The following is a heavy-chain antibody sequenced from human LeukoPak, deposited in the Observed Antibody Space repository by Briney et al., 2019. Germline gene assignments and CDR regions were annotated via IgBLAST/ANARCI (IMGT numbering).Heavy chain of an antibody. CDR2: INPSGGST. J-gene: IGHJ4*02. V-gene: IGHV1-46*01. CDR3: AREFGVVTCLDY. D-gene: IGHD3-3*01. CDR1: GYTFTSYY. Sequence: ASVKVSCTASGYTFTSYYMHWVRQAPGQGLEWMGIINPSGGSTSYAQKFQGRVTMTRDMSTSTVYMELSSLRSEDTAVYYCAREFGVVTCLDYWGQGTLVTVSS.